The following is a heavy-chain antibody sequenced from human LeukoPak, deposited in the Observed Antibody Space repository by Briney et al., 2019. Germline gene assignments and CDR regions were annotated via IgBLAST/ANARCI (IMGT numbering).Heavy chain of an antibody. Sequence: GGSLRLSCAASGFTFSSYWMHWVRQAPGKGLVWVSRINSDGSSTSYADSVKGRFTISRDNAKNTLYLQMNSLRAEDTAVYYCARDRRSYYYYYGMDVWGQGTTVTVSS. CDR3: ARDRRSYYYYYGMDV. CDR1: GFTFSSYW. V-gene: IGHV3-74*01. J-gene: IGHJ6*02. CDR2: INSDGSST.